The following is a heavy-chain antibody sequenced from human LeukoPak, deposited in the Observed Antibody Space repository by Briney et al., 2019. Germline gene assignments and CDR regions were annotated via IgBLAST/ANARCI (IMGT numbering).Heavy chain of an antibody. Sequence: PSETLSLTCTVSGGSISSSSYYWGWIRQPPGKGLEWIGSIYYSGSTNYNPSLKSRVTISVDTSKKQFSLKLSSVTAADTAVYYCARGPVVPAANFDYWGQGALVTVSS. CDR3: ARGPVVPAANFDY. D-gene: IGHD2-2*01. CDR1: GGSISSSSYY. V-gene: IGHV4-39*07. J-gene: IGHJ4*02. CDR2: IYYSGST.